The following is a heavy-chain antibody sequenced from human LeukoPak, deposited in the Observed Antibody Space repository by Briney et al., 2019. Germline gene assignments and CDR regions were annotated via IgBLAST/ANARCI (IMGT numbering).Heavy chain of an antibody. CDR1: GFTFSSYA. D-gene: IGHD6-13*01. CDR3: AKGSSSWYDSWFDP. V-gene: IGHV3-23*01. Sequence: GGSLRVCFAASGFTFSSYAMSWVRQAPGKGLEWVSAISGSGGSTYYADSVKGRFTISRDNSKNTLYLQMNSLRAEDTAVYYCAKGSSSWYDSWFDPWGQGTLVTVSS. CDR2: ISGSGGST. J-gene: IGHJ5*02.